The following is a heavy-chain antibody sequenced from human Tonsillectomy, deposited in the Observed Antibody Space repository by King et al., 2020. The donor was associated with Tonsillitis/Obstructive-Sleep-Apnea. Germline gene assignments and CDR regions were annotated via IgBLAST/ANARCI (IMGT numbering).Heavy chain of an antibody. V-gene: IGHV3-21*01. D-gene: IGHD2-15*01. CDR2: ISSSGSYI. CDR1: GFTFSSYS. Sequence: VQLVESGGGLVKPGGSLRLSCAASGFTFSSYSMNWVRQAAGKGLEWVSSISSSGSYIHYADSVKGRFTISRDNAKNSLYLQMNSLRADDTAVYYCARDPTVVVVAATPYFDYWGQGTLVTVSS. J-gene: IGHJ4*02. CDR3: ARDPTVVVVAATPYFDY.